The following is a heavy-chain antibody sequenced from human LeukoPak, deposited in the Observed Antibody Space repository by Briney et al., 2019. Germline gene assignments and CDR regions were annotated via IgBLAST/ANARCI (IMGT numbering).Heavy chain of an antibody. V-gene: IGHV1-69*05. CDR2: IIPILGTA. J-gene: IGHJ4*02. CDR3: ARDRAPAAIGYDFWSGYQSFDY. CDR1: GGTFSSYA. D-gene: IGHD3-3*01. Sequence: SVKVSCKASGGTFSSYAISWVRQAPGQGLEWMGGIIPILGTANYAQKFQGRVTITTDESTSTAYMELSSLRSEDTAVYYCARDRAPAAIGYDFWSGYQSFDYWGQGTLVTVSS.